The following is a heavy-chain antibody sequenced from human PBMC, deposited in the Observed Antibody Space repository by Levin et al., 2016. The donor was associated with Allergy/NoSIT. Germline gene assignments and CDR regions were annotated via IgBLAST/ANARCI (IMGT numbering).Heavy chain of an antibody. J-gene: IGHJ4*02. D-gene: IGHD5-24*01. CDR3: ARLSHGPGREWLFNY. Sequence: GSLRLSCTVSNGSIIDYYWSWIRQPPGKGLEWIGYIYYRGNTKYNPSLNSRVSILVDTSKNQFSLNLRSVTAADTAVYYCARLSHGPGREWLFNYWGQGNLVTVSS. CDR2: IYYRGNT. V-gene: IGHV4-59*12. CDR1: NGSIIDYY.